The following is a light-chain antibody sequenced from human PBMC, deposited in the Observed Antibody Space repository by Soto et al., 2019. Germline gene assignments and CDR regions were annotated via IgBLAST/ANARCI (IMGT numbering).Light chain of an antibody. Sequence: EIVLTQSPGTLSLSPGERATLSCRASQSVSSSYLAWYQHKPGQGPRLLIYDASTRATGIPDRFSGSGSGTDFTLTISRLEPEDFAVYYCQQYGSSLLTFGGGTKVEIK. CDR3: QQYGSSLLT. J-gene: IGKJ4*01. CDR2: DAS. V-gene: IGKV3-20*01. CDR1: QSVSSSY.